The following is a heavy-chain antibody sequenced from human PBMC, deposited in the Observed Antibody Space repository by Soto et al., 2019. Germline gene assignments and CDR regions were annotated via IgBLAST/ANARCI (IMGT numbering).Heavy chain of an antibody. V-gene: IGHV3-23*01. J-gene: IGHJ6*02. CDR2: ISGSGGST. CDR3: ATRRGDIFSSSFYYYYGMDV. Sequence: EVQLLESGGGLVQPGGSLRLSCAASGFTFSSYAMSWVRQAPGKGLEWVSAISGSGGSTYYADSVKGRFTISRDNSKNPLYLQMNSLRAEDTAVYYCATRRGDIFSSSFYYYYGMDVWGQGTTVTVSS. CDR1: GFTFSSYA. D-gene: IGHD6-13*01.